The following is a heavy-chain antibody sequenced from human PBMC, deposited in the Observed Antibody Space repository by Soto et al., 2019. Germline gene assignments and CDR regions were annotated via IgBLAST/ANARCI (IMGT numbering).Heavy chain of an antibody. V-gene: IGHV6-1*01. CDR2: TYYRSKWNS. CDR1: GDSVSSNSAA. Sequence: QTLSLTCAISGDSVSSNSAAWSWIRQSPSRGLEWLGRTYYRSKWNSNYAVSVKGRVTINPDTSKNQFSLQLNSVTPEDTAEYYCARDEGGPWGQGTLVTVS. CDR3: ARDEGGP. J-gene: IGHJ4*02.